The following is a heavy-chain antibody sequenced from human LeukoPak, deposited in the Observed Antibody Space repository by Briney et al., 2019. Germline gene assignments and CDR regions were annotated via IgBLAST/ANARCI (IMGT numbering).Heavy chain of an antibody. V-gene: IGHV4-4*07. Sequence: SETLSLTCTVSGGSISSYYWSWVRQPAGKGLEWIGRIYTSGNTNYNPSLKGRVTMTVDTSKNQFSLNLSSVTAADTAVYYCARSGYSNFDYWGQGTLVTVSS. D-gene: IGHD3-3*01. J-gene: IGHJ4*02. CDR2: IYTSGNT. CDR1: GGSISSYY. CDR3: ARSGYSNFDY.